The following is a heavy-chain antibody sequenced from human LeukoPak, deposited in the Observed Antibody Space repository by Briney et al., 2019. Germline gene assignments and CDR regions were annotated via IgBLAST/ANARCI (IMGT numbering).Heavy chain of an antibody. CDR2: IYDSGST. V-gene: IGHV4-59*08. CDR1: GGSISSYY. CDR3: ARKSSVWFVE. D-gene: IGHD6-19*01. J-gene: IGHJ4*02. Sequence: PSETLSLTCTVSGGSISSYYWRWIRQPPGKGLEWIGYIYDSGSTNYNPSLKSRVTISVDTSKNQFSLKLSSVTAADTAVYYCARKSSVWFVEWGQGTLVTVSS.